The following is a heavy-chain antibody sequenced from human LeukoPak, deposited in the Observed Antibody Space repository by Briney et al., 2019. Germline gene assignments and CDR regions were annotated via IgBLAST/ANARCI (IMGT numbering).Heavy chain of an antibody. D-gene: IGHD6-19*01. V-gene: IGHV4-39*07. Sequence: PSETLSLTCTVSGGSISSSSYYWGWIRQPPGKGLEWIGSIYYSGSTYYNPSLKSRVTISVDTSKNQFSLKLSSVTAADTAVYYCASDRIAVAGYAEYFQHWGQGTLVTVSS. CDR1: GGSISSSSYY. CDR2: IYYSGST. J-gene: IGHJ1*01. CDR3: ASDRIAVAGYAEYFQH.